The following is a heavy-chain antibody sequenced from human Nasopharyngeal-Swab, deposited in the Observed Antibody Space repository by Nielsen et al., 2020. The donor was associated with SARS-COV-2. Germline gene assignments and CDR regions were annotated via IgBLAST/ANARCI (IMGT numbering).Heavy chain of an antibody. J-gene: IGHJ4*02. D-gene: IGHD3-10*01. Sequence: VRQAPGKGLEWVSSISSSSSYIYYADSVKGRFTISRDNAKNSLYLQMNSLRAEDTAVYYCARDEGKGRYYGSGSPTLDYWGQGILVTVSS. CDR2: ISSSSSYI. V-gene: IGHV3-21*01. CDR3: ARDEGKGRYYGSGSPTLDY.